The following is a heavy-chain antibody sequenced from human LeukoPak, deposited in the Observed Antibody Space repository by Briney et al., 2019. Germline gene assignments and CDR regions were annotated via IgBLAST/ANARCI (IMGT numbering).Heavy chain of an antibody. J-gene: IGHJ4*02. Sequence: PGGSLRLSCAASGFTFSSYGMSWVRQAPGKGLDWVSSISGNGGSTYHADSVKGRFTISRDNSKNTLYLQMNSLRAEDTAVYYCARRAGGYSHPYDYWGQGTLVTVSS. V-gene: IGHV3-23*01. CDR3: ARRAGGYSHPYDY. D-gene: IGHD4-23*01. CDR2: ISGNGGST. CDR1: GFTFSSYG.